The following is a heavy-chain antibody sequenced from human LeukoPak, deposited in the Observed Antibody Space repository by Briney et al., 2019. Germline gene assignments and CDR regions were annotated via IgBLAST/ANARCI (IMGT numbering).Heavy chain of an antibody. V-gene: IGHV1-2*02. J-gene: IGHJ4*02. D-gene: IGHD3-22*01. CDR1: GYIFTVKF. Sequence: ASVKVSCKDSGYIFTVKFLHWLRQAPGQGLEWMAGIEPNSGGAVYGPKFRGRVTVTRDTSVSTAYMELSRLRSDDTAVYYCAIENHYDSSGYSKAFDYWGQGTLVTVSS. CDR3: AIENHYDSSGYSKAFDY. CDR2: IEPNSGGA.